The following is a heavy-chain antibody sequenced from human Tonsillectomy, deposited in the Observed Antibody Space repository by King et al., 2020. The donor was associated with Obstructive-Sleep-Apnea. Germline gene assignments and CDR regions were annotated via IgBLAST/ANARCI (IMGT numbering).Heavy chain of an antibody. CDR1: GFTFSSYS. D-gene: IGHD3-3*01. Sequence: EVQLVESGGGLVQPGGSLRLSCAASGFTFSSYSMNWVRQAPGKGLEWVSYISSSSTTIYYADSVKGRFTISRDNAKNSLYLQMNSLRAEDTAVYYCARDLEYYDFWSGYYWGQGTLVTVSS. CDR3: ARDLEYYDFWSGYY. CDR2: ISSSSTTI. V-gene: IGHV3-48*04. J-gene: IGHJ4*02.